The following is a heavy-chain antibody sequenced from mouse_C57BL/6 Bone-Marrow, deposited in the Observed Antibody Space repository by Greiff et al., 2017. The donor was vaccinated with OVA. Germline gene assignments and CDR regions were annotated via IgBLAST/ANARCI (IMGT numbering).Heavy chain of an antibody. CDR3: ERYRWLLPYYYAMDY. Sequence: EVQLQESGGGLVQPGGSLSLSCAASGFTFTDYYMSWVRQPPGKGLEWLGFIRNKANGYTSEYSVSVKGRFTISRDNSQSILNLQMNALRAEDSDTSYCERYRWLLPYYYAMDYWGQGTSVTVSS. D-gene: IGHD2-3*01. CDR2: IRNKANGYTS. J-gene: IGHJ4*01. CDR1: GFTFTDYY. V-gene: IGHV7-3*01.